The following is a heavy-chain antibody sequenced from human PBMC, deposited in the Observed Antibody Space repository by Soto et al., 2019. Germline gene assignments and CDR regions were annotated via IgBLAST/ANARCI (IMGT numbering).Heavy chain of an antibody. D-gene: IGHD3-22*01. CDR3: ERDRLRGYDSSGFYS. J-gene: IGHJ4*02. CDR1: GYTFSNYG. V-gene: IGHV1-18*01. Sequence: ASVKVSCKASGYTFSNYGISWVRQAPGQGLEWMGWINPSDGNRNFAQKFEDRVTMTTATSTNTVFLELRSLKSDDTAIYYCERDRLRGYDSSGFYSWGQGTMVTVSS. CDR2: INPSDGNR.